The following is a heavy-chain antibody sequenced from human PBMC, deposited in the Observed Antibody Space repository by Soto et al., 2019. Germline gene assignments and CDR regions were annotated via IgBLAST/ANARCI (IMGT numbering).Heavy chain of an antibody. CDR3: ARAITMIVGTYNWFDP. D-gene: IGHD3-22*01. CDR1: GYTLPGYY. J-gene: IGHJ5*02. CDR2: INPNSGGT. Sequence: DSVKVSCKASGYTLPGYYMHWVRQAPGQGLEWMGWINPNSGGTNYAQKFQGWVTMTRDTSISTAYMELSRLRSDDTAVYYCARAITMIVGTYNWFDPWGQGTLVTVSS. V-gene: IGHV1-2*04.